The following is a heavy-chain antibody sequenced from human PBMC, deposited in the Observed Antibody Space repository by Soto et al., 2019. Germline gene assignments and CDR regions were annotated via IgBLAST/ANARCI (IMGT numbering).Heavy chain of an antibody. D-gene: IGHD6-19*01. Sequence: QVQLVQSGADVKKPGSSVKVSCKASGDTFSSYGISWVRQAPGQGLEFMGGIIPKFGTTNYAEKFRGRVTITADESTSTAYMEVSGLRSEDTAVYYCARASGRGWYNWFDPWGQGTLVTVSS. CDR2: IIPKFGTT. CDR1: GDTFSSYG. CDR3: ARASGRGWYNWFDP. J-gene: IGHJ5*02. V-gene: IGHV1-69*01.